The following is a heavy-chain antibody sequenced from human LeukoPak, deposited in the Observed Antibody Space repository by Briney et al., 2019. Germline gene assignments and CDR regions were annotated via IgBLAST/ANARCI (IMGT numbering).Heavy chain of an antibody. Sequence: GGSLRLSCVASGFNFSAYWMHWVRQAPGKGLVWVSRINTNGSSTTFADSVKGRFTISRDNAKNTLFLQMNSLRAEDTAVYYCARPTEMATIRDAFDIWGQGTIVTVSP. CDR3: ARPTEMATIRDAFDI. D-gene: IGHD5-24*01. V-gene: IGHV3-74*01. CDR2: INTNGSST. J-gene: IGHJ3*02. CDR1: GFNFSAYW.